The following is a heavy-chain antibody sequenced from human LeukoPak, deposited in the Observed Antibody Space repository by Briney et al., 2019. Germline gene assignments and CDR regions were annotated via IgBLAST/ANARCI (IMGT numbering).Heavy chain of an antibody. J-gene: IGHJ6*02. Sequence: PGGSLRLSCAASGFTVSSNYMSWVRQAPGKGLEWVSVIYSGGSTYYADSVKGRFTISRDNSKNTLYLQMNSLRAEDTAVYYCATYHQGYSSSWYLGYYYYYGMDVWGQGTTVTVSS. CDR2: IYSGGST. V-gene: IGHV3-53*01. CDR1: GFTVSSNY. CDR3: ATYHQGYSSSWYLGYYYYYGMDV. D-gene: IGHD6-13*01.